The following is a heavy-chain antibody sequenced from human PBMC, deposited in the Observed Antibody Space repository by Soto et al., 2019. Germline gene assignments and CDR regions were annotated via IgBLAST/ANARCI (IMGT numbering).Heavy chain of an antibody. Sequence: GGSLRLSCAASGFTFSSYSMNWVRQAPGKGLEWVSSISSSNSYIYYADSVKGRFTISRENAKNSMYLQINRLRAEDTVVYYCARDHTVTTNDAFDIWGQGTMVTVSS. J-gene: IGHJ3*02. V-gene: IGHV3-21*01. CDR2: ISSSNSYI. D-gene: IGHD4-17*01. CDR3: ARDHTVTTNDAFDI. CDR1: GFTFSSYS.